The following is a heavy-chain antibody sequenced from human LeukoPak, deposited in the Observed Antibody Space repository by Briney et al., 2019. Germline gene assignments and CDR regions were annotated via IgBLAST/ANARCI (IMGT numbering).Heavy chain of an antibody. D-gene: IGHD6-6*01. CDR2: TYYRAKWYN. CDR3: ARDLEQVVAAYYYYGMDG. CDR1: GDRVSNKIAA. Sequence: SQALSLTFAISGDRVSNKIAAWNWIRQSPARGLEWLGSTYYRAKWYNDYAVSVKSRLTINPDTSKNQFSLQLNSVTPEDTAVYYCARDLEQVVAAYYYYGMDGGGQGTTVTVSS. V-gene: IGHV6-1*01. J-gene: IGHJ6*02.